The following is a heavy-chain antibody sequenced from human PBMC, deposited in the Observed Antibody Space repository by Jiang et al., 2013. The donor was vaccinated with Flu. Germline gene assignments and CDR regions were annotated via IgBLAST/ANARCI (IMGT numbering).Heavy chain of an antibody. Sequence: VQLVESGGGLVQPGGSLRLSCAASGFTFSSYEMNWVRQAPGKGLEWVSYISSSGSTIYYADSVKGRFTISRDNAKNSLYLQMSSLRAEDTAVYYCARARYFDWSPYYYGMDVWGKGTTVTVSS. J-gene: IGHJ6*04. CDR1: GFTFSSYE. CDR2: ISSSGSTI. CDR3: ARARYFDWSPYYYGMDV. D-gene: IGHD3-9*01. V-gene: IGHV3-48*03.